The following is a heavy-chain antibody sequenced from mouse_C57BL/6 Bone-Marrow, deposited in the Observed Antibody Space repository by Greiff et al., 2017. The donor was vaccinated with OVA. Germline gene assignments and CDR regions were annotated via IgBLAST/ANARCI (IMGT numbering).Heavy chain of an antibody. V-gene: IGHV5-9-1*02. J-gene: IGHJ3*01. D-gene: IGHD2-3*01. CDR3: TRMGYGYYWFAY. CDR2: ISSGGDYI. Sequence: EVKVIESGEGLVKPGGSLKLSCAASGFTFSSYAMSWVRQTPEKRLEWVAYISSGGDYIYYADTVKGRFTISRDNARNTLYLQMSSLKSEDTAMYYCTRMGYGYYWFAYWGQGTLVTVSA. CDR1: GFTFSSYA.